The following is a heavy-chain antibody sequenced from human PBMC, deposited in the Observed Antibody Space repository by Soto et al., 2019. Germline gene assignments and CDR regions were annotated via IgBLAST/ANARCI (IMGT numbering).Heavy chain of an antibody. Sequence: GGSLRLSCAASGFTFSSYGMHGVRQAPGKGLEWVAVIWYDGSNKYYADSVKGRFTISRDNSKNTLYLQMNSLRAEDTAVYYCARDVGSGPLYYFDYWGQGTLVTVSS. CDR3: ARDVGSGPLYYFDY. D-gene: IGHD6-19*01. CDR1: GFTFSSYG. V-gene: IGHV3-33*01. J-gene: IGHJ4*02. CDR2: IWYDGSNK.